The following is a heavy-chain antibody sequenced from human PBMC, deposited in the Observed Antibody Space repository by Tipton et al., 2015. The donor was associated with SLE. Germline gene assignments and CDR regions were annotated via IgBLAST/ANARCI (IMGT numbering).Heavy chain of an antibody. CDR2: MYYSGST. CDR3: ARVNLRRTSFDI. V-gene: IGHV4-39*07. D-gene: IGHD3/OR15-3a*01. Sequence: TLSLTCTVSGVSITSGGYYWSWIRPSPGKGLEWIGPMYYSGSTYYNPSLKSRVTISVDTSKYHFSLKLSSVTAADTAVYYCARVNLRRTSFDIWGQGTMVTVSS. CDR1: GVSITSGGYY. J-gene: IGHJ3*02.